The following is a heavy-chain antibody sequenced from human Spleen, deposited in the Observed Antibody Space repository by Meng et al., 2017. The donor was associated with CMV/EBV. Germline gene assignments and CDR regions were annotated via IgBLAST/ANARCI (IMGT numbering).Heavy chain of an antibody. Sequence: SETLSLTCAVYGGSFSGYHWSWIRQPPGKGLEWIGEINHSGSTNYNPSLKSRVTISVDTSKNQFSLKLSSVTAADTAVYYCARVGGDVVVVPAAHGGWFDPWGQGTLVTVSS. CDR1: GGSFSGYH. V-gene: IGHV4-34*01. CDR3: ARVGGDVVVVPAAHGGWFDP. D-gene: IGHD2-2*01. CDR2: INHSGST. J-gene: IGHJ5*02.